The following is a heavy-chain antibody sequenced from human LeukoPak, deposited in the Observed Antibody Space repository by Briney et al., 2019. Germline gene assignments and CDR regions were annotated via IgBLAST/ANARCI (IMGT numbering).Heavy chain of an antibody. Sequence: GGSLRLSCAASGFTFSSYSMNWVRQAPGKGLEWVSSISSSSSYIYYADSVKGRFTISRDNAKNSLYLRMNSLRAEDTAVYYCARFKYSSSSGDFDNWGQGTLVTVSS. D-gene: IGHD6-6*01. CDR2: ISSSSSYI. V-gene: IGHV3-21*01. J-gene: IGHJ4*02. CDR3: ARFKYSSSSGDFDN. CDR1: GFTFSSYS.